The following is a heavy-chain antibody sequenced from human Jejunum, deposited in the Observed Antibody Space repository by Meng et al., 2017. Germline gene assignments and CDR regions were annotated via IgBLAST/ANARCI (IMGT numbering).Heavy chain of an antibody. V-gene: IGHV3-11*01. J-gene: IGHJ3*02. Sequence: GESLKISCAASEFAFSDFYMSWIRQAPGKGLEWVSHISSGGDTIFNADSVKGRFVISRDNAKNSLYLQMNSLRAEDTAAYYCARRGPDTFDIWGQGTMVTVSS. CDR2: ISSGGDTI. CDR1: EFAFSDFY. CDR3: ARRGPDTFDI.